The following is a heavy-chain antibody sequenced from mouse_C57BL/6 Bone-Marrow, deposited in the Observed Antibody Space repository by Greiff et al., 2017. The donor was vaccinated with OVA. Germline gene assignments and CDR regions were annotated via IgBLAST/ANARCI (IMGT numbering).Heavy chain of an antibody. Sequence: EVHLVESGGGLVQPGGSMKLSCVASGFTFSNYWMNWVRQSPEKGLEWVAQIRLKSDNYATHYAESVKGRFTISRDDSKSSVYLQMNNLRAEDTGIYYCTEDGRGFAYWGQGTLVTVAA. D-gene: IGHD2-3*01. J-gene: IGHJ3*01. CDR3: TEDGRGFAY. CDR1: GFTFSNYW. V-gene: IGHV6-3*01. CDR2: IRLKSDNYAT.